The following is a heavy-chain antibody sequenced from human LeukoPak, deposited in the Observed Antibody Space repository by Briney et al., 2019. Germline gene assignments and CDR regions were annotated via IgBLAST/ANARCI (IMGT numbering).Heavy chain of an antibody. CDR1: GLILSSYG. CDR2: IWYDGTNI. D-gene: IGHD4-11*01. CDR3: ARDAGGAFGNYVNYFDY. J-gene: IGHJ4*02. Sequence: GGSLRHSYAAAGLILSSYGIHWVRQDPGKGLEWVAVIWYDGTNIYYGDSVKGRFSITRDNSKNTVYLQMDSLRAEDTAVYYCARDAGGAFGNYVNYFDYWGQGTLVTVSS. V-gene: IGHV3-33*01.